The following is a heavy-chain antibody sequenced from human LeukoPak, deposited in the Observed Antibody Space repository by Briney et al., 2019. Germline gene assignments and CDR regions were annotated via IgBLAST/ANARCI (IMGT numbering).Heavy chain of an antibody. CDR2: INHSGST. D-gene: IGHD6-19*01. J-gene: IGHJ4*02. CDR3: ARGLSRYSSGWYGFDY. CDR1: GGSFSGYY. Sequence: SETLSLTCAVYGGSFSGYYWSWIRQPPGKGLEWIGEINHSGSTNYNPSLKSRVTISVDTTKNQFFLKLSSVTAADTAVYYCARGLSRYSSGWYGFDYWGQGTLVTVSS. V-gene: IGHV4-34*01.